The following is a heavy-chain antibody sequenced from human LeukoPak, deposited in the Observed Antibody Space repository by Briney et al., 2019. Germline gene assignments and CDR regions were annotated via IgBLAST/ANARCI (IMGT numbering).Heavy chain of an antibody. D-gene: IGHD3-16*01. CDR1: GFTFXXXX. J-gene: IGHJ4*02. CDR3: TRKGYSDFWYGGGSEY. V-gene: IGHV3-49*04. CDR2: XXXKPYGGTT. Sequence: PGGSLRLSXTAAGFTFXXXXXXXVRQXPGXXXXXXXXXXXKPYGGTTEXAASVXXXXXISRDVSKSIAYLQMNSLKTEDTALYYCTRKGYSDFWYGGGSEYWGQGTLVTVSS.